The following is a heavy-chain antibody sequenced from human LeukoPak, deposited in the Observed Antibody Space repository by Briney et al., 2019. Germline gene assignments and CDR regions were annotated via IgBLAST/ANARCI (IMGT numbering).Heavy chain of an antibody. CDR2: INHSGST. J-gene: IGHJ4*02. CDR1: GGSFSGYY. V-gene: IGHV4-34*01. D-gene: IGHD6-6*01. Sequence: PSETLSLTCAVYGGSFSGYYWSWIRQPPGKGLEWIVEINHSGSTNYNPSLKSRVTISVDTSKNQFSLKLSSVTAADTAVYYCARVAVTEYSSSSGPDYWGQGTLVTVSS. CDR3: ARVAVTEYSSSSGPDY.